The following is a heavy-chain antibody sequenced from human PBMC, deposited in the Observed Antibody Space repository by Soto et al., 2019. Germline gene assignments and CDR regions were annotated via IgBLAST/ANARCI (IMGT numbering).Heavy chain of an antibody. CDR3: ARVRRRDWEMLQTVTYFYYGMDV. Sequence: EVQLVESGGGLVQPRGSQRLSCAVSGFTFSFYWMAWVRQAPGKGLEWVASINQDGSDKSYVDPVRGRFTISRDDDKNSLYLQMNSLRAEDTAVYYCARVRRRDWEMLQTVTYFYYGMDVWGQGTTVTVSS. D-gene: IGHD1-26*01. CDR2: INQDGSDK. CDR1: GFTFSFYW. V-gene: IGHV3-7*01. J-gene: IGHJ6*02.